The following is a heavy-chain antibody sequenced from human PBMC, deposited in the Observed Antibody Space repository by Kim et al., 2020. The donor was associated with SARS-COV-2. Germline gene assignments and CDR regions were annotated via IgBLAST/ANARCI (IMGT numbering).Heavy chain of an antibody. Sequence: ASVKVSCKASGYTFTSYGISWVRQAPGQGLEWMGWISAYNGNTNYAQKLQGRVTMTTDTSTSTAYMELRSLRSDDTAVYYCARVRLPRWFGELLQHYYYYYGMDVWGQGTTVTVSS. CDR1: GYTFTSYG. CDR2: ISAYNGNT. CDR3: ARVRLPRWFGELLQHYYYYYGMDV. D-gene: IGHD3-10*01. J-gene: IGHJ6*02. V-gene: IGHV1-18*01.